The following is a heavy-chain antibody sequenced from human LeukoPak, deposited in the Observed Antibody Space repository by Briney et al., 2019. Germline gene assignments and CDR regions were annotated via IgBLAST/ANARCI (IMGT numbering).Heavy chain of an antibody. CDR3: ARGLMVAMFDY. CDR1: GGSFSGYY. Sequence: SETLSLTCAVYGGSFSGYYWSWVRQPPGKGLEWIGEIKDSGSANYNPSLKSRVFISVDTSKNQFSLKLSSVTAADTAVYYCARGLMVAMFDYWGQGTLVTVSS. J-gene: IGHJ4*02. CDR2: IKDSGSA. V-gene: IGHV4-34*01. D-gene: IGHD2-15*01.